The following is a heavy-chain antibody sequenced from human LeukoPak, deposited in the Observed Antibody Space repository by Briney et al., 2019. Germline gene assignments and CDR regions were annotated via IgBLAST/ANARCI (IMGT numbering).Heavy chain of an antibody. Sequence: GGSLRLSCAASGFTFSSYAMSWVRQAPGKGLEWVSAISGSGGSTYYADSVKGRFTISRDNSKNTLYLQMNSLRAEDTAVYYCAKDPRRGYYYDSSGANPFDYWGQGALVTVSS. CDR3: AKDPRRGYYYDSSGANPFDY. CDR2: ISGSGGST. V-gene: IGHV3-23*01. D-gene: IGHD3-22*01. J-gene: IGHJ4*02. CDR1: GFTFSSYA.